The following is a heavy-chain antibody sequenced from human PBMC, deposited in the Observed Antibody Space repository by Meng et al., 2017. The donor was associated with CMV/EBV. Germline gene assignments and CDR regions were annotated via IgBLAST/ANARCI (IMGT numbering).Heavy chain of an antibody. V-gene: IGHV3-7*01. CDR3: ARDPYDFWTSYYYGMDV. D-gene: IGHD3-3*01. CDR1: GFTFSSYW. J-gene: IGHJ6*02. Sequence: GESLKISCAASGFTFSSYWMSWVRQAPGKGLEWVANIKQDGSEKYYVDSVKGRFTISRDNAKNSLYLQINSLRAEDTAVYYCARDPYDFWTSYYYGMDVWGQGTTVTVSS. CDR2: IKQDGSEK.